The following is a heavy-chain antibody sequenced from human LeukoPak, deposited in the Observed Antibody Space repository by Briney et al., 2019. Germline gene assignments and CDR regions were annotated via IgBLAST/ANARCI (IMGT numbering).Heavy chain of an antibody. CDR2: INPDGSTI. CDR3: ARDLGWLQSY. J-gene: IGHJ4*02. Sequence: PGGSLRLSCAASGFTFSSYWMHWVRQAPGKGLVWVSRINPDGSTISHADSVKGRFTISKDNAKNTLYLEMNSLRAEDTAVYYCARDLGWLQSYWGQGTLVTVSS. V-gene: IGHV3-74*01. CDR1: GFTFSSYW. D-gene: IGHD5-24*01.